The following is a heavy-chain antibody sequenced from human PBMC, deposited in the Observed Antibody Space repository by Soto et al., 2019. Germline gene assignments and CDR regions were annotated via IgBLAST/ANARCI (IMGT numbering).Heavy chain of an antibody. CDR3: ASIPGGPPLRYFDY. D-gene: IGHD3-10*01. CDR1: GFTFSSHS. J-gene: IGHJ4*02. V-gene: IGHV3-21*01. CDR2: ISSSGSYI. Sequence: EVQLVESGGGLVQPGGSLRLSCAASGFTFSSHSMNWVRQAPGKGLEWVSSISSSGSYIYYADSLRGRFAISRDNAENSLYLQMNSLRAEDTAVYYCASIPGGPPLRYFDYWGQGTLVTVSS.